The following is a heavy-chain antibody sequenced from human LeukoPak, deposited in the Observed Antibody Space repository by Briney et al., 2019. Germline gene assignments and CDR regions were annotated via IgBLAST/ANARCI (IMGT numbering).Heavy chain of an antibody. V-gene: IGHV3-23*01. D-gene: IGHD5-24*01. CDR3: AKDHSADGWPTFEY. CDR1: GFGVHTFA. CDR2: ITKYDGRL. Sequence: PGGSLRLSCAVSGFGVHTFAMSWVRQAPGKGLEWLASITKYDGRLYYADSVRGRFTISRDTSQNELYLQMNSLRVDDSAIYYCAKDHSADGWPTFEYWGRGPLVTVSS. J-gene: IGHJ4*02.